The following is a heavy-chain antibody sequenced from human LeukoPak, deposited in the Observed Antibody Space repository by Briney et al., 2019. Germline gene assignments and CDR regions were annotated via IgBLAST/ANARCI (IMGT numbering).Heavy chain of an antibody. J-gene: IGHJ1*01. D-gene: IGHD4/OR15-4a*01. CDR2: IYTTGST. V-gene: IGHV4-61*02. CDR1: GVSISSVSYY. CDR3: ASHYGALFQH. Sequence: SQTLSLTCTVYGVSISSVSYYWSWIRQPAGKGLEWIGRIYTTGSTQYNHCLDTLSTITLHTSNNLFSRTLSSVTAAVSSVYNCASHYGALFQHWGQGTLVTVSS.